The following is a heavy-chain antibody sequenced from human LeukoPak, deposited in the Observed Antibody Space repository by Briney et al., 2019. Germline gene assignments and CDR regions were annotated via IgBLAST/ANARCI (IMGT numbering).Heavy chain of an antibody. J-gene: IGHJ4*02. Sequence: ASVKVSCKASGYTFTGYYMHWMRQAPGQRFEWMGWINPNNGDTNYAQKFQGRVTMTRDTSISTAYLELSRLRSDDTAVYYCARDPGAQIYAGTSANDYWGQGTLVTVSS. D-gene: IGHD6-13*01. V-gene: IGHV1-2*02. CDR1: GYTFTGYY. CDR3: ARDPGAQIYAGTSANDY. CDR2: INPNNGDT.